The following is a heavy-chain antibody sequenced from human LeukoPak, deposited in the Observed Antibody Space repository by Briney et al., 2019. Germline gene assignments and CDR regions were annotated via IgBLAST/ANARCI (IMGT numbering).Heavy chain of an antibody. Sequence: GGSLRLSCAASGFTFSSYEMNWVRQAPGKGLEWVSYISSSGSTIYYADSVKGRFTISRGNAKNSLYLQMNSLRAEDTAVYYCARDRTWNGPSGSFDCWGQGTLVTVSS. V-gene: IGHV3-48*03. CDR1: GFTFSSYE. CDR2: ISSSGSTI. J-gene: IGHJ4*02. D-gene: IGHD1-1*01. CDR3: ARDRTWNGPSGSFDC.